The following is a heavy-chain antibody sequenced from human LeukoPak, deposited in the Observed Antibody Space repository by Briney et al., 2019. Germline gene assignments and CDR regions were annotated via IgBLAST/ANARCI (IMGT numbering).Heavy chain of an antibody. J-gene: IGHJ4*02. CDR3: ARTHDYGDYPTTYFDY. CDR1: GGSISSYY. D-gene: IGHD4-17*01. V-gene: IGHV4-59*13. Sequence: NPSETLSLTCTVAGGSISSYYGSWLRQPPGKGLGWGGYIYYSGSTNYNPSLKSRVTISVDTSKNQFSLKLSSVTAADTAVYYCARTHDYGDYPTTYFDYWGQGTLVTVSS. CDR2: IYYSGST.